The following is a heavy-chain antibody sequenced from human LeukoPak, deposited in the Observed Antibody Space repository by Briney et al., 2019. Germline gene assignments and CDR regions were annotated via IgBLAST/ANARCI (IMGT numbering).Heavy chain of an antibody. D-gene: IGHD3-22*01. V-gene: IGHV1-46*03. J-gene: IGHJ4*02. CDR1: GYTFTSYY. Sequence: ASVKVSCKASGYTFTSYYMHWVRQAPGQGLEWMGIINPSGGSTSYAQKFQGRVTMTRDTYTSTVYMELSSLRSEDTAVYYCARDSSGRITMIVGTVWGQGTLVTVSS. CDR2: INPSGGST. CDR3: ARDSSGRITMIVGTV.